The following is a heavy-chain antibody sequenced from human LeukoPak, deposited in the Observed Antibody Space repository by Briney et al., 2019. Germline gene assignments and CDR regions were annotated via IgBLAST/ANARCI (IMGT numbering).Heavy chain of an antibody. Sequence: GGSLRLSCAASGFTFSSYAMSWVRQAPGKGLEWVSAISGSGGSTYYADSVKGRFTISRDNSKNTLYLQMNSLRAEDTAVYYCAREGMYSSSWYRYFDYWGQGTLVTVSS. CDR3: AREGMYSSSWYRYFDY. J-gene: IGHJ4*02. CDR2: ISGSGGST. CDR1: GFTFSSYA. D-gene: IGHD6-13*01. V-gene: IGHV3-23*01.